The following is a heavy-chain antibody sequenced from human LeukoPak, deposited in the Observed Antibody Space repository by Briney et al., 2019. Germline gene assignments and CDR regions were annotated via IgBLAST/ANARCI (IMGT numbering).Heavy chain of an antibody. J-gene: IGHJ4*02. CDR1: GGSISSYY. CDR3: ARDRYYYDSSGYYRLDY. D-gene: IGHD3-22*01. Sequence: SETLSLTCTVSGGSISSYYWSWIWQPAGKGLEWIGRIHTSGSTNYSPSLKSRVTMSVDTSKNQFSLKLSSVTAADTAVYYCARDRYYYDSSGYYRLDYWGQGTLVTVSS. V-gene: IGHV4-4*07. CDR2: IHTSGST.